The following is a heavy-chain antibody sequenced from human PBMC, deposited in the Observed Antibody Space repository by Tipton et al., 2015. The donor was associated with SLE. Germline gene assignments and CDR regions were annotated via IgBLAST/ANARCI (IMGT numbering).Heavy chain of an antibody. D-gene: IGHD4-23*01. CDR3: ARVERDYGGRSDAFDI. CDR1: GFTFSVYE. V-gene: IGHV3-48*03. Sequence: SLRLSCAASGFTFSVYEMNWVRQAPGQGLEWVSYISTSGSTIHYADSVKGRFTISRDNAKDSLYLQMNSLRAEDTAVYYCARVERDYGGRSDAFDIWGQGTTVTVSS. CDR2: ISTSGSTI. J-gene: IGHJ3*02.